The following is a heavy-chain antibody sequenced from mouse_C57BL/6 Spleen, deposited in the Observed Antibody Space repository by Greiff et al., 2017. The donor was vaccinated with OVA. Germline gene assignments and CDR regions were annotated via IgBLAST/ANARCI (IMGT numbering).Heavy chain of an antibody. D-gene: IGHD5-1*01. J-gene: IGHJ1*03. Sequence: EVHLVESGAGLVKPGGSLKLSCAASGFTFSSYAMSWVRQTPEKRLEWVAYISSGGDYIYYADTVKGRFTISRDNARNTLYLQMSSLKSEDTAMYYCTRESRYFDVWGTGTTVTVSS. CDR1: GFTFSSYA. CDR3: TRESRYFDV. CDR2: ISSGGDYI. V-gene: IGHV5-9-1*02.